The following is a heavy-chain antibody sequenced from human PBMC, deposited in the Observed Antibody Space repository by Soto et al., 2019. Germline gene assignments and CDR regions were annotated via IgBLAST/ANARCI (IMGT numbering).Heavy chain of an antibody. V-gene: IGHV5-51*01. CDR1: GYSFTSYW. D-gene: IGHD3-10*01. CDR3: ASLNYYGSGSSDAFDI. Sequence: LGEPLKISCKGSGYSFTSYWIGWVRQMPGKGLEWMGIIYPGDSDTRYSPSFQGQVTISADKSISTAYLQWSSLKASDTAMYYCASLNYYGSGSSDAFDIWGQGTMVTVSS. J-gene: IGHJ3*02. CDR2: IYPGDSDT.